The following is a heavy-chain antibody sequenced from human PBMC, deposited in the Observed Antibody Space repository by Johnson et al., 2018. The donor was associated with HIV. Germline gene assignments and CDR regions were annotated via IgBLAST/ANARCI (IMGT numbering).Heavy chain of an antibody. CDR1: GFRFDDYG. J-gene: IGHJ3*02. Sequence: DVQLVESGGGVVRPGGSLRLSCAVAGFRFDDYGMSWVRQAPGKGLEWISTINWNGGRTGYVDSLKGRFTISRDNAKNSLYLQMDSLRPEDTALYYCARGVVPDPFDIWGQGTMVTVSS. CDR2: INWNGGRT. V-gene: IGHV3-20*04. CDR3: ARGVVPDPFDI. D-gene: IGHD2-15*01.